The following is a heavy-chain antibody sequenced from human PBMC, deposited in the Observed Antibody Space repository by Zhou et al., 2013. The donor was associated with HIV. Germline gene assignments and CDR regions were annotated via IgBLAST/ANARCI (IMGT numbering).Heavy chain of an antibody. J-gene: IGHJ6*02. Sequence: QVQLVQSGAEVKKPGASVKVSCKASGYTFTSYGISWVRQAPGQGLEWMGWISAYNGNTNYAQKLQGRVTMTTDTSTSTAYMLLRSLRSDDTAVYYCARDPVGDGYKSYYYYGMDVWGQGTTVTVSS. CDR1: GYTFTSYG. D-gene: IGHD1-26*01. CDR3: ARDPVGDGYKSYYYYGMDV. CDR2: ISAYNGNT. V-gene: IGHV1-18*01.